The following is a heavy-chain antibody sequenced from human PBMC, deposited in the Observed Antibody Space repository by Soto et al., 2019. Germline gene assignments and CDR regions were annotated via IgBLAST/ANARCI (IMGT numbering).Heavy chain of an antibody. J-gene: IGHJ5*01. CDR1: GGSIKNYY. CDR3: ARDEYYDSNNWFAS. D-gene: IGHD3-22*01. V-gene: IGHV4-4*07. Sequence: SETLSLTCAVSGGSIKNYYWSWIRQPAGKGLEWIGRIYSTGSTNYNPSLKSRLTMSVDTSKNQFSLRLSSVTAADTAVYYCARDEYYDSNNWFASWGQGTLVTVSS. CDR2: IYSTGST.